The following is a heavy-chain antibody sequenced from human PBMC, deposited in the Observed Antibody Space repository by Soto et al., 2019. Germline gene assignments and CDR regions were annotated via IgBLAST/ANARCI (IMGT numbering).Heavy chain of an antibody. CDR2: ISGGGDGT. V-gene: IGHV3-23*01. D-gene: IGHD2-15*01. CDR1: GFTFGNYA. Sequence: VQLLESGGGLVQPGGSLRLSCAASGFTFGNYAMIWVRQAPGKGLEWVSTISGGGDGTYYADSVRGRFTISRENSRNTWYLQMNSLRAEDTAVYYCAKKGLGSLATYCSTGDCHYAFDIWGQGTMVTVSS. CDR3: AKKGLGSLATYCSTGDCHYAFDI. J-gene: IGHJ3*02.